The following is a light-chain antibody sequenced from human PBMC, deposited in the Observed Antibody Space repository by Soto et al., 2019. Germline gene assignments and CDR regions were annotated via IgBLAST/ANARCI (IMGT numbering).Light chain of an antibody. V-gene: IGKV1-5*03. CDR2: KPS. J-gene: IGKJ1*01. Sequence: DIQMTQSPSTLSAFVGDRVTITCRASQSISTWLAWYQQKPGKAPKLLIYKPSSLESGDPSRFSGSGSGTERTLTITRLQPDDSTIYYCQQYYSYSWTFGQGTKVE. CDR3: QQYYSYSWT. CDR1: QSISTW.